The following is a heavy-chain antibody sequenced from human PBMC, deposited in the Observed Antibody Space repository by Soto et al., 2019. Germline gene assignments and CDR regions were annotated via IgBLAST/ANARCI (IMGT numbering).Heavy chain of an antibody. Sequence: ASVKFSCKASGGTFSSYAISWVRQAPGQGLEWMGGIIPIFGTANYAQKFQGRVTITADESTSTAYMELSSLRSEDTAVYYCASLKLELHAFDIWGQGTMVTVSS. CDR3: ASLKLELHAFDI. CDR2: IIPIFGTA. D-gene: IGHD1-7*01. CDR1: GGTFSSYA. V-gene: IGHV1-69*13. J-gene: IGHJ3*02.